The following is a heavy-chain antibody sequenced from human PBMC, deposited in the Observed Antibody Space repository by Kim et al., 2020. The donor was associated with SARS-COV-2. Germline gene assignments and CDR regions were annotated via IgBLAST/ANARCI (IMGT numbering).Heavy chain of an antibody. V-gene: IGHV1-69*04. J-gene: IGHJ4*02. CDR2: IIPILGIA. CDR1: GGTFSSYA. D-gene: IGHD2-15*01. Sequence: SVKVSCKASGGTFSSYAISWVRQAPGQGLEWMGRIIPILGIANYAQKFQGRVTITADKSTSTAYMELSSLRSEDTAVYYCAREARSGYLDYWGQGTLVTVSS. CDR3: AREARSGYLDY.